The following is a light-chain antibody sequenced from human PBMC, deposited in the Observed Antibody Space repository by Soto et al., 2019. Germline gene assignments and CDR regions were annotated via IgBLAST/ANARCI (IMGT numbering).Light chain of an antibody. CDR2: DVS. CDR1: SSDVGGFNY. V-gene: IGLV2-14*01. CDR3: SSYTTSRTYV. J-gene: IGLJ1*01. Sequence: QSALTQPASVSGSPGQSITISCTGTSSDVGGFNYVSWYQQHPGKVPKLMIYDVSNRPSGVSNRFSGSKSDNTASLTISGLQAEDEADYYCSSYTTSRTYVFGTGTKLTVL.